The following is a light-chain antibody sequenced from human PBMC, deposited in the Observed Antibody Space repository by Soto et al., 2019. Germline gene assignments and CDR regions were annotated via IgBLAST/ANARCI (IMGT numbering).Light chain of an antibody. Sequence: DIQLTQSPSSLSASVGDRVTITCRASQAISSYLAWYQQKPGKVPELLIYATSTLQSGAPSRFSGSGARTDFTLTISSLQPEDVATYFCHKYNHDATFGGGTKVEIK. J-gene: IGKJ4*01. CDR3: HKYNHDAT. CDR2: ATS. V-gene: IGKV1-27*01. CDR1: QAISSY.